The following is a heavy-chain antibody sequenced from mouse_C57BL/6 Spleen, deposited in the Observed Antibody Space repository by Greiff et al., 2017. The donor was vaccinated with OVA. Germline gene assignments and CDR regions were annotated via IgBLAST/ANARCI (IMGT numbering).Heavy chain of an antibody. D-gene: IGHD2-1*01. CDR2: IYPGDGDT. Sequence: VQLQQSGAELVKPGASVKISCKASGYAFSSYWMNWVKQRPGKGLEWIGQIYPGDGDTNYNGKFKGKATLTADKSSSTAYMQLSSLTSEDSAVYFCAREGVDLLWPPFDYWGQGTTLTVSS. CDR3: AREGVDLLWPPFDY. V-gene: IGHV1-80*01. J-gene: IGHJ2*01. CDR1: GYAFSSYW.